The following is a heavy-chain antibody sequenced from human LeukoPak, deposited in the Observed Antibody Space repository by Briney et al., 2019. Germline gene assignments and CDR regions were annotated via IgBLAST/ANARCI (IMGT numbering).Heavy chain of an antibody. CDR3: ARDTPGLLGYAGPYCGMDV. CDR1: GYTFTSYY. Sequence: ASVKVSCKASGYTFTSYYMHWVRQAPGQGLEWMGIINPSGGSTSYAQKFQGRVTMTRDTSTSTVYMELSSLRSEDTAVYYCARDTPGLLGYAGPYCGMDVWGEGTTDTVSS. V-gene: IGHV1-46*01. D-gene: IGHD2-8*02. J-gene: IGHJ6*04. CDR2: INPSGGST.